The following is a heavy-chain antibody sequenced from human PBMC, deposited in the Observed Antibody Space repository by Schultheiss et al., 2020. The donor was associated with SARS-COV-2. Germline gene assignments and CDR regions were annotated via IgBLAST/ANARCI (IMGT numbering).Heavy chain of an antibody. V-gene: IGHV1-46*01. CDR1: GFTFTSSA. J-gene: IGHJ5*02. CDR3: ARDGARRDDFWSGYYKA. D-gene: IGHD3-3*01. CDR2: INPSGGST. Sequence: ASVKVSCKASGFTFTSSAVQWVRQAPGQGLEWMGIINPSGGSTSYAQKFQGRVTMTRDTSTSTVYMELRSLRSDDTAVYYCARDGARRDDFWSGYYKAWGQGTLVTVSS.